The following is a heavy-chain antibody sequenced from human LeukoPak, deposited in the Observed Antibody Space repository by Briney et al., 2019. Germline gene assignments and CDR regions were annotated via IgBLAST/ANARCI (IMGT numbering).Heavy chain of an antibody. CDR3: AKDMCGGNCYPHGAY. V-gene: IGHV3-30*02. CDR2: IPYDGSNK. Sequence: GGSLRLSCAVSGFTFSNYGMHWVRQAPGKGLEWVALIPYDGSNKYYADSLQGRFTISRDNSMNTLYLQMSSLRAEDTAIYYCAKDMCGGNCYPHGAYWGQGTLVTVSS. J-gene: IGHJ4*02. CDR1: GFTFSNYG. D-gene: IGHD2-21*01.